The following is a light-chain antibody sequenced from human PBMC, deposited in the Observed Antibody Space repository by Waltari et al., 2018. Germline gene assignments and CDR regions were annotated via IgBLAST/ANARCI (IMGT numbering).Light chain of an antibody. J-gene: IGLJ2*01. CDR2: NDG. V-gene: IGLV3-21*01. CDR1: KIGSKS. CDR3: QVWESAGDQRI. Sequence: SYVVTQPPSLSLAPGETARITCGGTKIGSKSVHWYQQRAGQAPVLVIYNDGDRPSGITGRFSGSNSANTAILTISMVEAGDEADYYCQVWESAGDQRIFGGGTTLSVL.